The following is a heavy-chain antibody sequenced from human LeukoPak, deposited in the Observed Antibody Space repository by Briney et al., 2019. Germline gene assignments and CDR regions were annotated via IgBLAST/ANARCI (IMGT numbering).Heavy chain of an antibody. D-gene: IGHD2-2*01. CDR2: IDGSGGTT. CDR1: GFTFTRNA. CDR3: AKAHCSSTSCSRADN. J-gene: IGHJ4*02. V-gene: IGHV3-23*01. Sequence: GGSLRLSCAASGFTFTRNAMAWVRQAPGKGLEWVSAIDGSGGTTFYADSVKGRVTISRVQSTNTVYLQMNSLRADDTAVYYCAKAHCSSTSCSRADNWGQGTLVAVSS.